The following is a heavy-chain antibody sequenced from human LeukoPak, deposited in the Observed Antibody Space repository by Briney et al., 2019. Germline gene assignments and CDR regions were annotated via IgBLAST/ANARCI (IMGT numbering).Heavy chain of an antibody. CDR2: INPSGGST. CDR3: ARVLAGSGLDP. D-gene: IGHD3-10*01. CDR1: GYTFTSYF. Sequence: ASVKVSCKASGYTFTSYFMHWVRQAPGQGLEWMGIINPSGGSTSYAQKFQGRVTMTRDTSTYTVYMEVSSLRSEDTAVYYCARVLAGSGLDPWGQGTLVTVSS. V-gene: IGHV1-46*01. J-gene: IGHJ5*02.